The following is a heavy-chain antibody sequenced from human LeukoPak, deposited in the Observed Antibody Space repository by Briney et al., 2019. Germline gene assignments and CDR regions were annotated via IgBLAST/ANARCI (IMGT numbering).Heavy chain of an antibody. J-gene: IGHJ5*02. V-gene: IGHV4-30-4*08. CDR2: IYYSGST. Sequence: SETLSLTCTVSGGSISSGDYYWGWIRQPPGKGLEWIGYIYYSGSTYYNPSLKSRVTISVDTSKNQFSLKLSSVTAADTAVYYCARVRGSYYRFDPWGQGTLVTVSP. D-gene: IGHD1-26*01. CDR3: ARVRGSYYRFDP. CDR1: GGSISSGDYY.